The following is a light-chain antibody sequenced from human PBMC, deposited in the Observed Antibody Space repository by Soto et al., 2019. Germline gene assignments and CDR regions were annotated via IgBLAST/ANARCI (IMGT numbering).Light chain of an antibody. CDR1: QSISSY. CDR3: QQSYSTPYT. J-gene: IGKJ2*01. Sequence: DIQMNQSPSSLAASVGDRVTITCRASQSISSYLNWYQQKPGRAPKLLIYTSSNLQSGAPSRCSGSGSETEFTLTVSSLQPEDFASYYCQQSYSTPYTFGQGTKLEIK. CDR2: TSS. V-gene: IGKV1-39*01.